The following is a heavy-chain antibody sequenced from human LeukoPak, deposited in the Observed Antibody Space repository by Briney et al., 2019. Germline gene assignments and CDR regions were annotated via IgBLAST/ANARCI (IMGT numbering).Heavy chain of an antibody. V-gene: IGHV3-9*01. CDR3: AKGLGGYYDHPSDYYGMDV. Sequence: PGGSLRLSCAASGFTFDDYAMHWVRQAPGKGLEWVSGISWNSGSIGYADSVKGRFTISRDNAKNSLYLQMNSLRAEDTALYYCAKGLGGYYDHPSDYYGMDVWGQGTTVTVSS. J-gene: IGHJ6*02. D-gene: IGHD3-22*01. CDR1: GFTFDDYA. CDR2: ISWNSGSI.